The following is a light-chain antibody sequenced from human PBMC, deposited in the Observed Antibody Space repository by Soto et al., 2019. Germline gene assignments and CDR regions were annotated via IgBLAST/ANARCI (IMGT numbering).Light chain of an antibody. V-gene: IGKV1-5*03. CDR1: QSVDNW. J-gene: IGKJ1*01. CDR2: SAS. Sequence: DIQMTQSPSTLPSSVGDRVTITCRASQSVDNWLAWFQQKPGKAPKVLIQSASSVDSGVPSRFSGSGWGTEFTLTITSLQPDDFATYYCQHYSASSPWTFGQGTKVEIK. CDR3: QHYSASSPWT.